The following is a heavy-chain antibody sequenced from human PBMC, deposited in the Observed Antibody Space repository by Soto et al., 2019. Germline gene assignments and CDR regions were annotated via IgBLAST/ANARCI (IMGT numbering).Heavy chain of an antibody. CDR3: ARNKGIAAADPPFDY. CDR1: GGSISSSSYY. V-gene: IGHV4-39*01. Sequence: QLQLQESGPGLVKPSETLSLTCTVSGGSISSSSYYWGWIRQPPGKGLEWIGSIYYSGSTYYNPSLKSRVTISVDTSKNQFSLKLSSVTAADTAVYYCARNKGIAAADPPFDYWGQGTLVTVSS. CDR2: IYYSGST. J-gene: IGHJ4*02. D-gene: IGHD6-13*01.